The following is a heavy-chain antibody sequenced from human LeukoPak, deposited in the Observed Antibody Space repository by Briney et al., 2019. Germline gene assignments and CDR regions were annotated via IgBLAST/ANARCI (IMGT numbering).Heavy chain of an antibody. CDR3: ARGTRLGYSSSWTPLGY. Sequence: PSETLSLTCAVYGGSFSGYYWSWIRQPPGKGLEWIGEINHSGSTNYNPSLKSRVTISVDTSKNQFSLKLSSVTAADTAVYYCARGTRLGYSSSWTPLGYWGQGTLVTVSS. D-gene: IGHD6-13*01. CDR1: GGSFSGYY. V-gene: IGHV4-34*01. J-gene: IGHJ4*02. CDR2: INHSGST.